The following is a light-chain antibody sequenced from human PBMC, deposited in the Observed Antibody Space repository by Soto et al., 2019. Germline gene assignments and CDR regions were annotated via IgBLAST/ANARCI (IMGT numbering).Light chain of an antibody. CDR1: SGSIASNY. V-gene: IGLV6-57*04. CDR3: QSYDSTNPVV. Sequence: NFMLTQPHSVSESPGKTVTISCTRSSGSIASNYVQWYQQRPGSAPTTLNYEDDQRPSGVPDRFSGSIDSSSNSASLTISGLKTEDEADYYCQSYDSTNPVVFGGGTKLTVL. CDR2: EDD. J-gene: IGLJ2*01.